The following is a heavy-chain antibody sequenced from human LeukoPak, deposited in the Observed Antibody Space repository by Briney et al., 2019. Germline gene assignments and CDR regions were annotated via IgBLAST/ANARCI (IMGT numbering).Heavy chain of an antibody. J-gene: IGHJ4*02. D-gene: IGHD3-22*01. V-gene: IGHV3-30*03. Sequence: GGSLRLSCAASGFTFTTYWMSWVRQAPGKGLEWVAVISYDGSNKYYGDSVKGRFTISRDNSKNTLYLQMNSLRAEDTAVYYCARDRGGITMIVVASIDYWGQGTLVTVSS. CDR2: ISYDGSNK. CDR3: ARDRGGITMIVVASIDY. CDR1: GFTFTTYW.